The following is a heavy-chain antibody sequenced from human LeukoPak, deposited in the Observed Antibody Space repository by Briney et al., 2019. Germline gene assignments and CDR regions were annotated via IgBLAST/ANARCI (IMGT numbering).Heavy chain of an antibody. CDR3: ARGGYRDYFDY. J-gene: IGHJ4*02. V-gene: IGHV4-59*01. CDR2: IYYSGST. Sequence: KPSETLSLTCTVSGGSISSYYWSWIRQPPGKGLEWIGYIYYSGSTNYNPSLKSRVTTSVDTSKNQFSLKLSSVTAADTAVYYCARGGYRDYFDYWGQGTLVTVSS. D-gene: IGHD6-13*01. CDR1: GGSISSYY.